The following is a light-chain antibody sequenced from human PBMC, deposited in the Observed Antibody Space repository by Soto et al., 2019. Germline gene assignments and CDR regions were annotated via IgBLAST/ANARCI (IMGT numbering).Light chain of an antibody. CDR1: QSVSSTY. CDR2: GAS. Sequence: EIVLTQSPGPLSLSPGERATLSSGASQSVSSTYVAWYQQKAGQDPRLLIYGASSRATGIPDRFSGSGSGTDFTLTSSRLEPEDFAVYYCQQYGSSPRTFGQGTKFDI. CDR3: QQYGSSPRT. J-gene: IGKJ1*01. V-gene: IGKV3-20*01.